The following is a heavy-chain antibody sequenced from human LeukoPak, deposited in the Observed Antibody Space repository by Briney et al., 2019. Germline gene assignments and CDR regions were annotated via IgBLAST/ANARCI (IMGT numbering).Heavy chain of an antibody. CDR1: GFTFSSYG. V-gene: IGHV3-33*01. CDR3: ARGPHKRGWLRFDYFDY. D-gene: IGHD5-12*01. J-gene: IGHJ4*02. Sequence: GRSLRLSCAASGFTFSSYGMHWVRQAPGKGLEWVAVIWYDGSNKYYADSVKGRFTISRDNSKNTLYLQMNSLRAEDTAVYYCARGPHKRGWLRFDYFDYWGQGTLVTVSS. CDR2: IWYDGSNK.